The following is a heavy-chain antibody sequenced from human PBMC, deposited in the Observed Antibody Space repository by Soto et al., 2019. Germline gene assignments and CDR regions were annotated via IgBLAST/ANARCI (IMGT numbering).Heavy chain of an antibody. CDR2: ISPYNGHT. J-gene: IGHJ6*02. Sequence: ASVKVSCKASGDSFTSYGISWVRRAPGQGLEWMGWISPYNGHTQFVQRFQGRVTMTTDTSTKTAYMELRNLRSDDTAHYYCARDLTIVPATHPRLENYGMDVWGQGTTVTVSS. CDR3: ARDLTIVPATHPRLENYGMDV. D-gene: IGHD2-2*01. CDR1: GDSFTSYG. V-gene: IGHV1-18*01.